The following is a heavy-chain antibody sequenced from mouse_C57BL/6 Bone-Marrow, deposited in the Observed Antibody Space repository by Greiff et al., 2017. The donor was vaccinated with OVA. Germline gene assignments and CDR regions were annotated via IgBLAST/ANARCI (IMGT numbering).Heavy chain of an antibody. V-gene: IGHV1-64*01. CDR1: GYTFTSYW. CDR3: ARIYYYGSSYGNYAMDY. CDR2: IHPNSGST. Sequence: VQLQQPGAELVKPGASVKLSCKASGYTFTSYWMHWVKQRPGQGLEWIGMIHPNSGSTNYNEKFKSKATLTVDKSSSTAYMQLSSLTSEDSAVYYCARIYYYGSSYGNYAMDYWGQGTSVTVSS. J-gene: IGHJ4*01. D-gene: IGHD1-1*01.